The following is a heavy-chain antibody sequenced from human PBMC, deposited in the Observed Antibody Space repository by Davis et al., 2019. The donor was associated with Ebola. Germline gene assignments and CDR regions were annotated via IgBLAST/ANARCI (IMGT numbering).Heavy chain of an antibody. CDR2: VSGSGGSA. V-gene: IGHV3-23*01. D-gene: IGHD6-19*01. J-gene: IGHJ6*02. Sequence: GESLKISCAASGFTFSSYVMHWVRQAPGKGLEWVSTVSGSGGSAYYADSVKGRFTISRDNSKNTLSLQMDSLRADDMAIYYCAKGLNGWHYYTMDAWGQGTTFTVSS. CDR1: GFTFSSYV. CDR3: AKGLNGWHYYTMDA.